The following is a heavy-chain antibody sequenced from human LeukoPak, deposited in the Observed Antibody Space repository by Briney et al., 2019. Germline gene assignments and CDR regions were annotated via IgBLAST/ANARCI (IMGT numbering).Heavy chain of an antibody. V-gene: IGHV3-48*02. CDR1: GFTFSTYS. Sequence: GGSLRLSCAASGFTFSTYSMNWVPQAPGKGLEWVSYISSRSITIYYADSGKGRFTTSRDNTKNSLYLHMNSLRDEDTAVYYCAREAVTAHDYWGQGTLVTVSS. D-gene: IGHD2-21*02. CDR3: AREAVTAHDY. J-gene: IGHJ4*02. CDR2: ISSRSITI.